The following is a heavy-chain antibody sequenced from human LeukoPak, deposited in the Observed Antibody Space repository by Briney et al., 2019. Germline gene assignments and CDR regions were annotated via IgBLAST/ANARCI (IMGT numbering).Heavy chain of an antibody. Sequence: SETLSLTCTVSGVSISDYYWSWIRQPPGKGLEWIGSIYYSGSTNYNPSRRSRVTISLDTSKNQFSLKLSSVTAADTAVYYCARVVYSGSWGYFDYWGQGILVTVSS. CDR3: ARVVYSGSWGYFDY. J-gene: IGHJ4*02. V-gene: IGHV4-59*01. CDR1: GVSISDYY. D-gene: IGHD3-10*01. CDR2: IYYSGST.